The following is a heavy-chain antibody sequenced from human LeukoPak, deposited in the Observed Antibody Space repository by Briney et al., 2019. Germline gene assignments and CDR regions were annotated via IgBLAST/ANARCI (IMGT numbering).Heavy chain of an antibody. CDR1: GFTFSSYS. CDR2: ISSSSSYI. CDR3: AREYSSSPADYYYYMDV. V-gene: IGHV3-21*01. Sequence: GGSLRLSCAASGFTFSSYSVNWLRQAPGKGLEWVSSISSSSSYIYYADSVKGRFTISRDNAKNSLYLQMNSLRAEDTAVYYCAREYSSSPADYYYYMDVWGKGTTVTVSS. J-gene: IGHJ6*03. D-gene: IGHD6-6*01.